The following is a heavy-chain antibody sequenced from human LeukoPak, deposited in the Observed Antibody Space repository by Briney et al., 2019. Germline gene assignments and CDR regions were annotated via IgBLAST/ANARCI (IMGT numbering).Heavy chain of an antibody. J-gene: IGHJ4*02. V-gene: IGHV3-30*04. CDR2: ISYDGSNK. Sequence: GGSLGLSCAASGFTFSSYAMHWVRQAPGKGLEWVAVISYDGSNKYYADSVKGRFTISRDNSKNTLYLQMNSLRAEDTAVYYCARQYPQFRAGYSGYDGGGDFDYWGQGTLVTVSS. CDR1: GFTFSSYA. CDR3: ARQYPQFRAGYSGYDGGGDFDY. D-gene: IGHD5-12*01.